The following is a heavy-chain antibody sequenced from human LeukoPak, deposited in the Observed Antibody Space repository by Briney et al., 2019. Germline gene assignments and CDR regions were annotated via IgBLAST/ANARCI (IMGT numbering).Heavy chain of an antibody. Sequence: PGGSLRLSCATSGFNFDEYAMHWVRQTPGKGLEWVSVFSGDGGNIYYADSVKGRFTISRDNSKNSLFLQMNSLRTEDTALYYCAKDRCYYQISGYYQLDYWGQGTLVTVSS. CDR1: GFNFDEYA. J-gene: IGHJ4*02. CDR2: FSGDGGNI. D-gene: IGHD3-22*01. CDR3: AKDRCYYQISGYYQLDY. V-gene: IGHV3-43*02.